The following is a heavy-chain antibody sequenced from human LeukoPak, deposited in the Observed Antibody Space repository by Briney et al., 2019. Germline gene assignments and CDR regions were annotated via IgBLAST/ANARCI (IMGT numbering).Heavy chain of an antibody. Sequence: SETLSLTCAVYGGSFSGYYWSWIRQPPGKGLEWIGEINHSGSTNYNPSLKSRVTISVDTSKNQFSLKLSSVTAADTAVYYCARGQLYSSGSPRGFDIWGQGTMVTVSS. CDR2: INHSGST. CDR3: ARGQLYSSGSPRGFDI. CDR1: GGSFSGYY. V-gene: IGHV4-34*01. D-gene: IGHD3-22*01. J-gene: IGHJ3*02.